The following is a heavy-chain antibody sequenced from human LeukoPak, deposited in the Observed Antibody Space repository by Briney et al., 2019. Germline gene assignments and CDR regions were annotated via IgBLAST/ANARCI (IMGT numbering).Heavy chain of an antibody. V-gene: IGHV3-53*01. D-gene: IGHD3-10*01. CDR1: GFTVSSNS. J-gene: IGHJ4*02. CDR2: IYSDNT. CDR3: ARAFYGSGSYYAFGY. Sequence: PGGPLRLSCTVSGFTVSSNSMSWVRQAPGKGLEWVSFIYSDNTHYSDSVKGRFTISRDNSKNTLYLQMNSLRAEDTAVYYCARAFYGSGSYYAFGYWGQGTLVTVSS.